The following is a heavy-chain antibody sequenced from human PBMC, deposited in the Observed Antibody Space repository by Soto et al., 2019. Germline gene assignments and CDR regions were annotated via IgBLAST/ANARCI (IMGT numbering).Heavy chain of an antibody. CDR3: ARGSKVSVADRTHYYYSLDV. V-gene: IGHV4-34*01. CDR1: DGSSGGYR. J-gene: IGHJ6*02. Sequence: SETLSLTCAVYDGSSGGYRWNWIRQSPGKGLEWIGDINQTGKTNYNPSLKSRVTISVDTSKNQVSLRLTSVTAADTAVYYCARGSKVSVADRTHYYYSLDVWGLGTRVTVSS. CDR2: INQTGKT. D-gene: IGHD2-15*01.